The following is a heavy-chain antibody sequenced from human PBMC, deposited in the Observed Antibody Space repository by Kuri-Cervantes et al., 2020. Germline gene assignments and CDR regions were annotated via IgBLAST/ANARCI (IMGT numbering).Heavy chain of an antibody. CDR1: GFTVSSNY. J-gene: IGHJ4*02. CDR2: ISSSSTI. Sequence: GGSLRLSCAASGFTVSSNYMSWVRQAPGKGLEWVSSISSSSTIYYADSVKGRFTISRDNAKNTLYLQMNSLRAEDTAVYYCAKGSRRYSYGEKIDYWGQGTLVTVSS. D-gene: IGHD5-18*01. CDR3: AKGSRRYSYGEKIDY. V-gene: IGHV3-69-1*01.